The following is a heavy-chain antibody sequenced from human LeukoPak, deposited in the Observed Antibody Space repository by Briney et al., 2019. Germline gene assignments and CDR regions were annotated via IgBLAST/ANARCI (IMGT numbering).Heavy chain of an antibody. CDR3: ARDEYYDYVWGSYRPGPYDF. J-gene: IGHJ4*02. CDR1: GFTFSRDW. Sequence: GGSLRLSCAASGFTFSRDWMHWVRQAPGKGLVWVSRINGDGSSTSYADSVKGRFTISRDNAKNTLYLQMNSLRAEDTAVYYCARDEYYDYVWGSYRPGPYDFWGQGTLVTVSS. CDR2: INGDGSST. D-gene: IGHD3-16*02. V-gene: IGHV3-74*01.